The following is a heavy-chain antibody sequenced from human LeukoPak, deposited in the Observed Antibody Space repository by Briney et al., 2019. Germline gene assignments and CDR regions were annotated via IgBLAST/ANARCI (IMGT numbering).Heavy chain of an antibody. J-gene: IGHJ4*02. CDR2: ISDTARTK. CDR1: GFTFSDYY. D-gene: IGHD1-7*01. Sequence: GGSLRLSCAASGFTFSDYYMTWIRQTPGKGLEWISYISDTARTKSYADSVKSRFTISRDNAKNSLYLQMNSLRVEDTAVYCCAGVNYWDYPFWGQGTLVTVSS. V-gene: IGHV3-11*04. CDR3: AGVNYWDYPF.